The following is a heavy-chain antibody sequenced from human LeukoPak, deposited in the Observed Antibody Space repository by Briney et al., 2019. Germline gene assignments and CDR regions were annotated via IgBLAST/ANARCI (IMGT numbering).Heavy chain of an antibody. J-gene: IGHJ5*02. V-gene: IGHV1-2*02. CDR3: ARDRLAWGVAFDP. CDR2: INPNSGGT. D-gene: IGHD7-27*01. Sequence: ASVKVPCKASGYTFTGYYMHWVRQAPGQGLEWMGWINPNSGGTNYAQKFQGRVTMTRDTSISTAYMELSRLRSDDTAVYYCARDRLAWGVAFDPWGQGTLVTVSS. CDR1: GYTFTGYY.